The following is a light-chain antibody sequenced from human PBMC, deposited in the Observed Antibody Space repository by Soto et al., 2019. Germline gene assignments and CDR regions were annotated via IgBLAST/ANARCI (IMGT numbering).Light chain of an antibody. V-gene: IGKV1-27*01. Sequence: DIQMTQSPSSLSASVGDRVTITCRASQGISNYLAWYQQRPGKVPKLLISGASTLQSGVPSGFSGSGSGTDFTLTISSLQPEEVATYECQTKNSVPRTFGGGTKVEIK. J-gene: IGKJ4*01. CDR3: QTKNSVPRT. CDR1: QGISNY. CDR2: GAS.